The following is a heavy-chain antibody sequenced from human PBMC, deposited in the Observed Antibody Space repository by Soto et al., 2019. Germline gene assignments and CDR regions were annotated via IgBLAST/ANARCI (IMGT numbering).Heavy chain of an antibody. D-gene: IGHD3-22*01. CDR3: AKLNYYDSSGYLDY. CDR1: GFTFSSYA. Sequence: PVGSLRLSCAASGFTFSSYAMSWVRQAPGKGLEWVSAISGSGGSTYYADSVKGRFTISRDNSKNTLYLQMNSLRAEDTAVYYCAKLNYYDSSGYLDYWGQGTLVTVSS. CDR2: ISGSGGST. J-gene: IGHJ4*02. V-gene: IGHV3-23*01.